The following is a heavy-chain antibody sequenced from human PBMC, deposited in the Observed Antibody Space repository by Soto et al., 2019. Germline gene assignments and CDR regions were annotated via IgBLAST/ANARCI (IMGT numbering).Heavy chain of an antibody. CDR3: TRVGGSVSGMDV. V-gene: IGHV3-74*01. J-gene: IGHJ6*02. CDR2: IDNAGSSV. Sequence: EVQLVESGGGLVQPGGSLRLSCAASGFTFSSYWMHWVRQAPGKGLVWVSRIDNAGSSVRYADSVKGRFTISRDNAKNPLYLQMNSLRAEDTAVYYCTRVGGSVSGMDVWGQGTTVTVSS. D-gene: IGHD1-26*01. CDR1: GFTFSSYW.